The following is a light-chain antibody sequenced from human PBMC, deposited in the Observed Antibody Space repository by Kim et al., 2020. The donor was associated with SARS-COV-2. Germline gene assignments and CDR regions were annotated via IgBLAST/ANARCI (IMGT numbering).Light chain of an antibody. Sequence: GHSVTISCPGTSSDVGGYNDVSWYQQHPGKAPIRMIYDVSKRPSGVPGRFSGSKSGNTASLTISGLQAEDEADYYCCSYAGSYVVFGGGTQLTVL. CDR1: SSDVGGYND. CDR2: DVS. CDR3: CSYAGSYVV. V-gene: IGLV2-11*01. J-gene: IGLJ2*01.